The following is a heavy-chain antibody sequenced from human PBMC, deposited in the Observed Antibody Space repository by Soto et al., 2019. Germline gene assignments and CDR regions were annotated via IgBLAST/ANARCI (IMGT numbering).Heavy chain of an antibody. CDR2: INANNGNT. CDR1: GYTFTNYG. CDR3: ARDTMTGYLQFDY. Sequence: QVPLVQSGAEVKKPGASVKVSCRASGYTFTNYGISWVRQAPGQGLEWMGWINANNGNTNYAQTLQGRVTMTTDTSTSTAYMELRSLRSDDTAVYYCARDTMTGYLQFDYWGQGTLVTASS. V-gene: IGHV1-18*01. D-gene: IGHD3-9*01. J-gene: IGHJ4*02.